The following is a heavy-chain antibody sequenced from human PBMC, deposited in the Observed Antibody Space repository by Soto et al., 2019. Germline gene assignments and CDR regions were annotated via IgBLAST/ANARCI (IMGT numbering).Heavy chain of an antibody. CDR3: ARQKLSTGDYFDN. V-gene: IGHV1-8*01. CDR2: MSPNSGNT. CDR1: GYTFNSYE. J-gene: IGHJ4*02. Sequence: QVQLVQSGSEVKKPGASVKVSCKASGYTFNSYEINWVRQATGQVLEWLGWMSPNSGNTGYAQKFQGRVTMTRNTSISTAYMELSSLRSEDTALYYCARQKLSTGDYFDNWGQGTLVTVSS. D-gene: IGHD2-15*01.